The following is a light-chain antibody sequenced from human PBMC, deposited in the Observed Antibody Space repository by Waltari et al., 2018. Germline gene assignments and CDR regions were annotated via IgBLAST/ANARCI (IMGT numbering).Light chain of an antibody. Sequence: QSALTQPASVSGSPGQSITISCTGSSSDIGGFTYVSCYHHHPGKAPKLIMYEVSSRPSGISPRFSGSKSGNTSSLTIAGLQLEDEAHYYCSSYTTTSTLLFGGGTKVTVL. CDR3: SSYTTTSTLL. CDR2: EVS. V-gene: IGLV2-14*01. J-gene: IGLJ2*01. CDR1: SSDIGGFTY.